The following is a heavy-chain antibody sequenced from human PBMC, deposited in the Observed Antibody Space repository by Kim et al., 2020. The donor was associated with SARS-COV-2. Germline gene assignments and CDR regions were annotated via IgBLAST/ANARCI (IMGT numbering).Heavy chain of an antibody. D-gene: IGHD3-10*01. CDR2: ISSSGSTI. Sequence: GGSLRLSCAASGFTFSDYYMSWIRQAPGKGLEWVSYISSSGSTIYYADSVKGRFTISRDNAKNSLYLQMNSLRAEDTAVYYCARVPPGLWFGESHYYGMDVWGQGTTVTVSS. V-gene: IGHV3-11*01. CDR3: ARVPPGLWFGESHYYGMDV. J-gene: IGHJ6*02. CDR1: GFTFSDYY.